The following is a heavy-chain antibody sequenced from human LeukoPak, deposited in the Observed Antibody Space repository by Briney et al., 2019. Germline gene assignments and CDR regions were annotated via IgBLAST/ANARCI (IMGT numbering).Heavy chain of an antibody. D-gene: IGHD2-2*02. V-gene: IGHV4-4*09. Sequence: SETLSLTCTVSGGSITSYYWSWIRQPPGKGLEWIGHIYNSGSTNYNPSLKSRVTISVDTSKNQFSLKLSSVTAADTAVYYCARIPAAIPGWYYYGMDVWGQGTTVTVSS. CDR1: GGSITSYY. CDR2: IYNSGST. J-gene: IGHJ6*02. CDR3: ARIPAAIPGWYYYGMDV.